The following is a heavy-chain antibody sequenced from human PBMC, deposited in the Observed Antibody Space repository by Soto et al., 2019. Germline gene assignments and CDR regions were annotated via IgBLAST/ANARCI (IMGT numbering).Heavy chain of an antibody. D-gene: IGHD1-26*01. CDR1: GFTFSYYW. CDR3: ARGDRGAFDL. J-gene: IGHJ3*01. CDR2: IHSDGSST. V-gene: IGHV3-74*01. Sequence: EVQLVESGGGLVRPGGSLRLSCAASGFTFSYYWMQWVRQAPGKGLVWVSRIHSDGSSTTYADFVKGRFIISRDNARNTVDLQMNSVRVEDTAVYYCARGDRGAFDLWGHGTVVTVSS.